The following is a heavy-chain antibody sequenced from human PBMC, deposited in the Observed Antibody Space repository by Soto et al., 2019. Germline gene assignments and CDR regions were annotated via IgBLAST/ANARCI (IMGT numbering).Heavy chain of an antibody. J-gene: IGHJ4*02. CDR1: GFTFSSYS. D-gene: IGHD5-18*01. CDR2: ISSSSSYI. V-gene: IGHV3-21*01. CDR3: ARDRYSYGPDEVDY. Sequence: GGSLRLSCAASGFTFSSYSMNWVRQAPGKGLEWVSSISSSSSYIYYADSVKGRFTISRDNAKNSLYLQVNSLRAEDTAVYYCARDRYSYGPDEVDYWGQGTLVTVSS.